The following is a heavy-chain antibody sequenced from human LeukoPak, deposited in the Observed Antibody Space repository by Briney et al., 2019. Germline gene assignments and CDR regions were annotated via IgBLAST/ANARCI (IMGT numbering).Heavy chain of an antibody. D-gene: IGHD3-3*01. J-gene: IGHJ5*02. CDR2: IYYSGST. CDR1: GGSISSYY. Sequence: PSETLSLTCAVSGGSISSYYWSWIRQPPGKGLEWIGYIYYSGSTNYNPSLKSRVTISVDTSKNQSTVKLSLVTAPYKAAYYCARQSPKCWSGYSPCNWFDPWGQGTLVTVSS. V-gene: IGHV4-59*08. CDR3: ARQSPKCWSGYSPCNWFDP.